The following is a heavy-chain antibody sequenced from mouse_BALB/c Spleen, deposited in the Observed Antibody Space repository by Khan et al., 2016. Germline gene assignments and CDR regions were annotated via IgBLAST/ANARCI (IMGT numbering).Heavy chain of an antibody. CDR2: IRSKSNNYAT. J-gene: IGHJ1*01. CDR3: VRQRLLTPYWYFDV. CDR1: GFPFNTYA. Sequence: EVQLVESGGGLVQPKGSLKLSCAASGFPFNTYAMNWVRQAPGKGSEWVARIRSKSNNYATYYADSVKDRFTITRDDSQSMLYLQMNNLKAEDTAMYYCVRQRLLTPYWYFDVWGAGTTVTVSS. D-gene: IGHD2-3*01. V-gene: IGHV10-1*02.